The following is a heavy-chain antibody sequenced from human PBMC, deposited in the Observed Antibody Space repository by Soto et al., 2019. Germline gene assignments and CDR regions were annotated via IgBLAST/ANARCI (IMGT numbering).Heavy chain of an antibody. CDR2: ISAYNGDT. J-gene: IGHJ5*02. D-gene: IGHD1-1*01. CDR1: GYTFTNYG. V-gene: IGHV1-18*04. CDR3: ARDSLGTKTTAWLDP. Sequence: QVQLVQSGAEVKKPGASVKVSCKASGYTFTNYGISWVRQAPGQGLEWMGWISAYNGDTNYAQRVQGRVTMTTDTSTTTAYMELRTLTSDDTAMYYCARDSLGTKTTAWLDPWGQGTLVTISS.